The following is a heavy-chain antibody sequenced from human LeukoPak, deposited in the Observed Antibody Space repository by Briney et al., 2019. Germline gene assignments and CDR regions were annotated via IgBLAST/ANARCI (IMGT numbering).Heavy chain of an antibody. CDR2: ISSSSSYI. V-gene: IGHV3-21*01. Sequence: GGSLRLSCAASGFTFSSYAMSWVRQAPGKGLEWASSISSSSSYIYYADSVKGRFTISRDNAKNSLYLQMNSLRAEDTAVYYCASDIVVVPAAISSHAFDIWGQGTMVTVSS. J-gene: IGHJ3*02. CDR3: ASDIVVVPAAISSHAFDI. CDR1: GFTFSSYA. D-gene: IGHD2-2*02.